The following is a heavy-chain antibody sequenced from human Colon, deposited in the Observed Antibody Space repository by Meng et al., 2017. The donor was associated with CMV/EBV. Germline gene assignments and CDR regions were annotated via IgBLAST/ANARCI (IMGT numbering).Heavy chain of an antibody. CDR1: GFTFNNYA. CDR2: ILFDGTDT. J-gene: IGHJ4*02. Sequence: GGSLRLSCAASGFTFNNYAMHWVRQPPGKGLEWLGFILFDGTDTHYADSVKGRFTISRDDSKNTLYLQMHSLRPEDTAVYYCAKDQGHRGSYYGFFDYWGQGALVTVS. D-gene: IGHD1-26*01. CDR3: AKDQGHRGSYYGFFDY. V-gene: IGHV3-30*02.